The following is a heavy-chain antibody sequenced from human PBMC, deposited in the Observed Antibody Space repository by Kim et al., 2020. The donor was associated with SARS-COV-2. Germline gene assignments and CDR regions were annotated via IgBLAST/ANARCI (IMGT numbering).Heavy chain of an antibody. CDR1: GFTFSSYA. V-gene: IGHV3-23*03. Sequence: GGSLRLSCAASGFTFSSYAMSWVRQAPGQGLEWVSVIYSGGSSTYYADSVKGRFTISRDNSKNTLYLQMNSLRAGDTAVYYCAKDHDSSGWTSKGGFVPWGQGTLVTVSS. D-gene: IGHD6-19*01. CDR3: AKDHDSSGWTSKGGFVP. J-gene: IGHJ5*02. CDR2: IYSGGSST.